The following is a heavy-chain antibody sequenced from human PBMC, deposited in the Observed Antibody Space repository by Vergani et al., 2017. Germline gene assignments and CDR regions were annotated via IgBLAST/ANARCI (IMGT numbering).Heavy chain of an antibody. D-gene: IGHD6-6*01. CDR1: GYTFTSYY. V-gene: IGHV1-46*01. CDR2: INPSGGSK. Sequence: QVQLVQCGAEVKKPGASVKVSCKASGYTFTSYYMHWVRQAPGQGLEWMGIINPSGGSKSYAQKFQGRVTMTRDTSTSTVYMELSSLRSEDTAVYYCARWIGRSSSIQFWFDPWGQGTLVTVSS. CDR3: ARWIGRSSSIQFWFDP. J-gene: IGHJ5*02.